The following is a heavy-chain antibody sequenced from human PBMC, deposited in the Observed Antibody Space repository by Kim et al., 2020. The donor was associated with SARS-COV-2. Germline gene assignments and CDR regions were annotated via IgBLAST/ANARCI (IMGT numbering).Heavy chain of an antibody. CDR1: GGSISSGGYY. J-gene: IGHJ4*02. CDR3: ARARSGSYWPNYLDY. D-gene: IGHD1-26*01. Sequence: TLSLTCTVSGGSISSGGYYWSWIRQHPGKGLEWIGYIYYSGSTYYNPSLKSRVTISVDTSKNQFSLKLSSVTAADTAVYYCARARSGSYWPNYLDYWGQGTLVTVSS. V-gene: IGHV4-31*03. CDR2: IYYSGST.